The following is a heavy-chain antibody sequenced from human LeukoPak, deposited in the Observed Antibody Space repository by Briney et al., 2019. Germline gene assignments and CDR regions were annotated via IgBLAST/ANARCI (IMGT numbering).Heavy chain of an antibody. CDR1: GGSVNSGHHY. CDR3: ARTIAKYNWNYASYASFNY. D-gene: IGHD1-7*01. V-gene: IGHV4-30-4*01. J-gene: IGHJ4*02. Sequence: PSETLSLSCTVSGGSVNSGHHYWSWTRHHPAKGLEWIGFIHFTGDIYYNPSLKSRLTISVDTSDNQFSLTLSSVTAADTAMYYCARTIAKYNWNYASYASFNYWGQGTLVTVSS. CDR2: IHFTGDI.